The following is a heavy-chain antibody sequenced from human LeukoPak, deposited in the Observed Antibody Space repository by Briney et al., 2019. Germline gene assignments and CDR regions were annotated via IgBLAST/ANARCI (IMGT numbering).Heavy chain of an antibody. Sequence: GGSLRLSCAASVFTFNNYALTWVREARRKGLGWVASSSGRGGTTEYADCVEGRFTIYRDNTKNTQYFKMNSLRAEDTAVYYCANEENDAYDSSGYYPIDYWGQGTLVTVSS. D-gene: IGHD3-22*01. CDR1: VFTFNNYA. CDR3: ANEENDAYDSSGYYPIDY. CDR2: SSGRGGTT. V-gene: IGHV3-23*01. J-gene: IGHJ4*02.